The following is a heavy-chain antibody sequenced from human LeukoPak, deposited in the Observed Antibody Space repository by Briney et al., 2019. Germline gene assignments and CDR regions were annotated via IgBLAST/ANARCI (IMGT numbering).Heavy chain of an antibody. J-gene: IGHJ3*02. CDR3: ARSGYCSGGSCSDAFDI. D-gene: IGHD2-15*01. V-gene: IGHV1-46*01. Sequence: GASVKVSFKSSVYTFTSYYRHWVRQSPGQGLEWMGIINPSGCRTSYAHKFQGRVTMTSDTSTSTDYMELSSLRSEDPAVYYFARSGYCSGGSCSDAFDIWGGRTVVSVSS. CDR1: VYTFTSYY. CDR2: INPSGCRT.